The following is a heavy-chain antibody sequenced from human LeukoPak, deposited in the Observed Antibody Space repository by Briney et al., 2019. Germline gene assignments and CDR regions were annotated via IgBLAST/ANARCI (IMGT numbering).Heavy chain of an antibody. D-gene: IGHD3-10*01. J-gene: IGHJ4*02. V-gene: IGHV6-1*01. CDR2: TFYRSKWSS. CDR1: GDSVSGKSVA. Sequence: SQTLSLTCAISGDSVSGKSVAWNWLRQSPSRGLEWLGSTFYRSKWSSEYATSMKGRITINPDTSKNQFSLQLISVTPEDTAVYYCARGDGPIHGRYYFDYWGQGTLITVSS. CDR3: ARGDGPIHGRYYFDY.